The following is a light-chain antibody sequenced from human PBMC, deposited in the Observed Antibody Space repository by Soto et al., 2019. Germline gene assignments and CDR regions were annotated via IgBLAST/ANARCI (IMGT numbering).Light chain of an antibody. CDR3: QQYASLFT. CDR1: RTVSSNY. V-gene: IGKV3-20*01. CDR2: GAS. J-gene: IGKJ3*01. Sequence: PGERATLSCRASRTVSSNYLAWYQQKPGQAPRLLISGASSRATGIPDRFSGSGSGTEFTLTISRLEPADFAVYYCQQYASLFTFGPGTKVDIK.